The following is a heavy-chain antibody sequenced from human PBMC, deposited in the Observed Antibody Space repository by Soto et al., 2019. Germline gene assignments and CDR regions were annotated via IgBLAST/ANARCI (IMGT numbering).Heavy chain of an antibody. CDR2: IRGNGDPP. J-gene: IGHJ4*02. Sequence: PGGSLRLSCSASGVTFSSYAMHWVRQAPGKGLEYVSGIRGNGDPPFYADSVKGRFIISRDNSKNTLFLQMSSLSADDTAVYYCVKSRGGNNFDFFDWGQGALVTVSS. D-gene: IGHD5-12*01. CDR3: VKSRGGNNFDFFD. V-gene: IGHV3-64D*06. CDR1: GVTFSSYA.